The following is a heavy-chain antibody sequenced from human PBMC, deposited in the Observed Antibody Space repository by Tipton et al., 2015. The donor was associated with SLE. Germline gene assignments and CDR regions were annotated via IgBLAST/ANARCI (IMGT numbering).Heavy chain of an antibody. V-gene: IGHV3-23*03. CDR2: IYSGGST. Sequence: GSLRLSCAASGFTFSSYAMSWVRQAPGKGLEWVSVIYSGGSTYYEDSVKGRFTISRDNSRNTLYLQMNSLRPEDTAVYYCAKERLWGSYPEYWGQGTLVTVSS. D-gene: IGHD3-16*02. CDR1: GFTFSSYA. J-gene: IGHJ4*02. CDR3: AKERLWGSYPEY.